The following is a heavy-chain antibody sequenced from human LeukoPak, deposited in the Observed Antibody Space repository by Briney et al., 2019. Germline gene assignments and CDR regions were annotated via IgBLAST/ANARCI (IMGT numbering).Heavy chain of an antibody. D-gene: IGHD6-19*01. CDR3: AKGCPLSGCFDY. CDR2: ISYDGSNK. J-gene: IGHJ4*02. V-gene: IGHV3-30*18. Sequence: GGSLRLSCAASGFTFSSYGMHWVRQAPGKGLEWVAVISYDGSNKYYADSVKGRFTISRDNSKNTLYLQMNSLRAEDTAVYYCAKGCPLSGCFDYWGLGTLVTVSS. CDR1: GFTFSSYG.